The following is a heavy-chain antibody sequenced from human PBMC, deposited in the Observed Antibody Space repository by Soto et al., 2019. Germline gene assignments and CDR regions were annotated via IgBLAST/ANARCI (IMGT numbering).Heavy chain of an antibody. V-gene: IGHV3-23*01. CDR3: AKKVNSGSGSQYFDY. CDR2: FRAGGDDGTT. CDR1: GSVVSSGC. D-gene: IGHD3-10*01. Sequence: GGCLRLSCVAGGSVVSSGCRSLVHQAPGKGLEWVSGFRAGGDDGTTYYADSVKGRFTISRDNSKNTLFLQMNSLRAEDTAIYYCAKKVNSGSGSQYFDYFGQGTLVTVSS. J-gene: IGHJ4*02.